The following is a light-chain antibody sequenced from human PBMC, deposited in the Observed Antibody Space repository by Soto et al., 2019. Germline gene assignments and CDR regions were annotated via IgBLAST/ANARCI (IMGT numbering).Light chain of an antibody. CDR1: QGISRW. V-gene: IGKV1-12*01. J-gene: IGKJ2*01. Sequence: DIQMTQSPSSVSASVGDTVTISCRASQGISRWLAWYQQQPGKAPKLLIYGASSLQNGAPSRFSGSGSGTDFTLTISSLQPEDFATYYCQQANSFPYTFGQGTKLEIK. CDR2: GAS. CDR3: QQANSFPYT.